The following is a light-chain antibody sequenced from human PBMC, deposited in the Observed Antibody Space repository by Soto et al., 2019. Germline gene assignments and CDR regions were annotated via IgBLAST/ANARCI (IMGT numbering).Light chain of an antibody. Sequence: EVVLTQSPVTLSLSPGDRATFSCSAIQNLTGNDLAWYQQKPAQAPLLLIYRASSRATGIPDRVGGRGSGTYFTHTIFRIEPEDVAVYYCQEYGTSAPCTFGQGTNVEIK. J-gene: IGKJ1*01. V-gene: IGKV3-20*01. CDR3: QEYGTSAPCT. CDR2: RAS. CDR1: QNLTGND.